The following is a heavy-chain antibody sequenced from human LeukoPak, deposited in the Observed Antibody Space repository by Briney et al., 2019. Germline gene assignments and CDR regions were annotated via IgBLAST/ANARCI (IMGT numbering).Heavy chain of an antibody. D-gene: IGHD2-15*01. CDR3: GRVPYCSGGSCNYYYYYGLDV. Sequence: KPSETLSLTCAVHGGSLSGYYWSWIRQPPGKGLEWIGEINHSGSTKYNPSLKSRGTLSVSPAKNQFYLKLSSVTAADTAEYYCGRVPYCSGGSCNYYYYYGLDVWGQGTTVTVSS. V-gene: IGHV4-34*01. J-gene: IGHJ6*01. CDR2: INHSGST. CDR1: GGSLSGYY.